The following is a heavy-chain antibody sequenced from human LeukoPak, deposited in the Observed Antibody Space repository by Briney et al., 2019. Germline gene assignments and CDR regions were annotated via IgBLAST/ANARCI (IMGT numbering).Heavy chain of an antibody. CDR3: ARHGPNYDFWSGMDV. D-gene: IGHD3-3*01. V-gene: IGHV5-10-1*01. CDR1: GYSLTSYW. J-gene: IGHJ6*02. Sequence: GESLQISCQGSGYSLTSYWISWVRQMPGKGLEWMGRIDPSDSYTNYSPSFQGHVTISADKSISTAHLQWSSLKASDTAMYYCARHGPNYDFWSGMDVWGQGTTVTVSS. CDR2: IDPSDSYT.